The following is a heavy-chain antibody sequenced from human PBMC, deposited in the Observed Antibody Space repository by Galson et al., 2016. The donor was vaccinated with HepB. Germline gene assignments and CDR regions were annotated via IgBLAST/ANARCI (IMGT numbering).Heavy chain of an antibody. J-gene: IGHJ5*02. CDR3: ARQVGDYVWGGRFDP. V-gene: IGHV4-39*01. D-gene: IGHD3-16*01. CDR1: GGSISRRGYY. Sequence: SETLSLTCTVSGGSISRRGYYWGWIRQPPGKGLEWIGSLYYSGLTYYNPSLKSRVTISVDTSKNQFSLKLSSVTAADTAGYYCARQVGDYVWGGRFDPWGQGTLVTVSS. CDR2: LYYSGLT.